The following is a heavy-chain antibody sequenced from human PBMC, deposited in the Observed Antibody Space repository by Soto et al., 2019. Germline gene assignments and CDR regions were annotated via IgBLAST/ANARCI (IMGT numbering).Heavy chain of an antibody. D-gene: IGHD6-13*01. CDR2: INPNSGGT. Sequence: QVQLVQSGAEVKKPGASVKVSCKASGYTFTGYYMHWVRQAPGQGLEWMGWINPNSGGTNYAQKFQGWVTMTRDTSISTDYMELSRLRSDDTAVYYCARDLVRYSSTILGMDVWGQGNTVTVSS. CDR3: ARDLVRYSSTILGMDV. CDR1: GYTFTGYY. V-gene: IGHV1-2*04. J-gene: IGHJ6*02.